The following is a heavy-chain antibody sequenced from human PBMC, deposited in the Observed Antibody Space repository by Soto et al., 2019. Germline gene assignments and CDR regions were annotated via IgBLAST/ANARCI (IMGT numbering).Heavy chain of an antibody. Sequence: ASVKVSCKASGYTFRSYGISWVRQAPGQGPEWMGWISGYNGNTHYPQKFQGKVTMTTDTSTSTAYMELRSLRSDDTAVYYCARVRSTMIVVVSNDAFDIWGQGTMVTVSS. V-gene: IGHV1-18*01. CDR2: ISGYNGNT. CDR3: ARVRSTMIVVVSNDAFDI. D-gene: IGHD3-22*01. CDR1: GYTFRSYG. J-gene: IGHJ3*02.